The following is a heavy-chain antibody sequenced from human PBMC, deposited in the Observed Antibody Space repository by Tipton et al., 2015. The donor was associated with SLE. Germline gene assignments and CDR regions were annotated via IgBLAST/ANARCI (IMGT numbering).Heavy chain of an antibody. J-gene: IGHJ6*02. V-gene: IGHV4-34*01. CDR1: GGSFSGYY. Sequence: TLSLTCAVYGGSFSGYYWSWIRQPPGKGLEWIGEISHSGSTNYNPSLTSRVTISVDTSKNQFSLKLNSVTAADTAVYYCTIPPGLGVDVWGQGATVTVSS. CDR3: TIPPGLGVDV. D-gene: IGHD3/OR15-3a*01. CDR2: ISHSGST.